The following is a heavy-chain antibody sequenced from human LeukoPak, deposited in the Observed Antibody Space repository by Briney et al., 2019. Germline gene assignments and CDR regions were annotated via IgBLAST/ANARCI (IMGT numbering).Heavy chain of an antibody. J-gene: IGHJ4*02. V-gene: IGHV3-74*01. CDR3: ASSSAIPRGDY. CDR1: GFTVSRHW. CDR2: INSDGRKT. Sequence: GGSLRLSCAASGFTVSRHWMHWVRQAPGKGLVWISRINSDGRKTDYADFVKGRFTISRDNAKNTVYLQMNSLRDEDTAVYYCASSSAIPRGDYWGQGTLVTVSS. D-gene: IGHD2-2*02.